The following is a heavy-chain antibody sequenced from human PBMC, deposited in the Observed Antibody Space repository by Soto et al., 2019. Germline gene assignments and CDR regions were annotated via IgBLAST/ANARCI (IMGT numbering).Heavy chain of an antibody. Sequence: PGGSLRLSCAPSGFTVSSHYMRWVRQAPGKGLEWVSVINSGGSTYYADSLKGRFTSSRDHSRNTRYLQMNSLRVEDTAVYYCAREVFCSSSSCQVRYGMDVWGQGTTVTVSS. CDR1: GFTVSSHY. J-gene: IGHJ6*02. CDR2: INSGGST. V-gene: IGHV3-53*01. D-gene: IGHD2-2*01. CDR3: AREVFCSSSSCQVRYGMDV.